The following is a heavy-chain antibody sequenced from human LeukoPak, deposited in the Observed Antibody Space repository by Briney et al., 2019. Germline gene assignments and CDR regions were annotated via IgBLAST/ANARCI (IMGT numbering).Heavy chain of an antibody. D-gene: IGHD3-10*02. V-gene: IGHV3-30*03. CDR1: GFTFSSYG. J-gene: IGHJ3*02. Sequence: PGRSLRLSCAASGFTFSSYGMHWVRQAPGKGLEWVAVISYDGSNKYYADSVKGRFTISRDNAKNSQYLQMNSLRAEDTAVYYCARESPVPGNFAFDIWGQGTMVTVSS. CDR2: ISYDGSNK. CDR3: ARESPVPGNFAFDI.